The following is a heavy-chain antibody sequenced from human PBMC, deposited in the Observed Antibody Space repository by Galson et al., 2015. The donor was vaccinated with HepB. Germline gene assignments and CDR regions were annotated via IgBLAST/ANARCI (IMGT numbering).Heavy chain of an antibody. D-gene: IGHD2-2*01. CDR2: ISDYNGDT. Sequence: SVKVSCKASGYTFAYGMTWVRQAPGQGLECMGWISDYNGDTKYAEKLQGRVTMTTDTSINTAYMELRSLTSDDTAVYYCARGRTTVWSFDFWGQGTLVTVSS. CDR1: GYTFAYG. CDR3: ARGRTTVWSFDF. J-gene: IGHJ4*02. V-gene: IGHV1-18*01.